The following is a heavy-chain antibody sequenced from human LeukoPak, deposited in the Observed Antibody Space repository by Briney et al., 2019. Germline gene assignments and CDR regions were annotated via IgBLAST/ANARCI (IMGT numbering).Heavy chain of an antibody. V-gene: IGHV3-30*03. CDR2: ISYDGSNK. J-gene: IGHJ6*02. Sequence: PGGSLRLSCAASGFTFSSYGMHWVRQAPGKGLERVAVISYDGSNKYYADSVKGRFTISRDNSKNTLYLQMNSLRAEDTAVYYCARSYSSGPYGMDVWGQGTTVTVSS. CDR1: GFTFSSYG. CDR3: ARSYSSGPYGMDV. D-gene: IGHD3-22*01.